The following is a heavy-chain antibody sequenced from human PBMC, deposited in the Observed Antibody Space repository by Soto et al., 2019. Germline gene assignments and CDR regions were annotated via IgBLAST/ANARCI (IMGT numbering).Heavy chain of an antibody. CDR2: ISHSGST. D-gene: IGHD3-9*01. CDR3: AGVDILTGLRTDAFDI. Sequence: SETLSLTCAVYGGSFSGSYWSWIRQPPGKGLEWIGEISHSGSTNCNPSLKSRVTMSIDMSNNQFSLKLRSVTAADTAVYYCAGVDILTGLRTDAFDIWGQGTMVSVSS. CDR1: GGSFSGSY. V-gene: IGHV4-34*01. J-gene: IGHJ3*02.